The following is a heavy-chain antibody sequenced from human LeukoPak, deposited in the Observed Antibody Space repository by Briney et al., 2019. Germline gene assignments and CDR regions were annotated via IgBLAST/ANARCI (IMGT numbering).Heavy chain of an antibody. Sequence: ASVKVSCKASGYTFTGYYMHWVRQAPGQGLEWMGWINPNSGGTNYAQKFQGRVTMTRDTSISTAYMELSRLASDDTAVYYCARDPSVKYYMDVWGKGTTVTVSS. CDR2: INPNSGGT. V-gene: IGHV1-2*02. CDR1: GYTFTGYY. D-gene: IGHD4-17*01. J-gene: IGHJ6*03. CDR3: ARDPSVKYYMDV.